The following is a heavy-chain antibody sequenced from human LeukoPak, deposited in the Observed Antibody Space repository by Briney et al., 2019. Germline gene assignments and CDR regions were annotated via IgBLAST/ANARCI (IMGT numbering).Heavy chain of an antibody. CDR3: ASGWLQSGFRFDY. D-gene: IGHD5-24*01. CDR1: GGTFSSYA. Sequence: SVKVSCKASGGTFSSYAISWVRQAPGQGLEWMGRIIPIFGTANYAQKFQGRVTITTDESTSTAYMELSSLRSEDTAVYYCASGWLQSGFRFDYWGQGTLVIVSS. J-gene: IGHJ4*02. V-gene: IGHV1-69*05. CDR2: IIPIFGTA.